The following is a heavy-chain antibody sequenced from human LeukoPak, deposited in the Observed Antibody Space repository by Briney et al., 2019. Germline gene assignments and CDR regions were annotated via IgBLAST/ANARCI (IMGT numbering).Heavy chain of an antibody. D-gene: IGHD3-10*01. J-gene: IGHJ4*02. CDR1: GGSISSGGYY. V-gene: IGHV4-31*03. CDR2: IYYSGST. CDR3: ARAVFGGYYSGY. Sequence: SETLSLTCTVSGGSISSGGYYWSWIRQHPGKGLEWIGYIYYSGSTYYNPSLKSRVTISVDTSKNQFSLKLSSVTAADTAVYYCARAVFGGYYSGYWGQGTLVTVSS.